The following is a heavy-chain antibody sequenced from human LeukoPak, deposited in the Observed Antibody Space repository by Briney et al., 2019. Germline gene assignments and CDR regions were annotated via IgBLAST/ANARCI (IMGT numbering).Heavy chain of an antibody. CDR2: ISGSGSST. V-gene: IGHV3-23*01. Sequence: GGSLRLSCAASGFTFSSYTMSWVRQAPGKGLEWVSAISGSGSSTYYADSVKGRFTISRDDSKNTAYLQMNSLKTEDTAVYYCTRPSEVDPWGQGTLVTVSS. J-gene: IGHJ5*02. CDR1: GFTFSSYT. CDR3: TRPSEVDP.